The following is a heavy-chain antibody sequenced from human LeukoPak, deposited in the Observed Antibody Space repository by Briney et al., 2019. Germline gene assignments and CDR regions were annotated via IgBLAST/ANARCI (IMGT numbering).Heavy chain of an antibody. D-gene: IGHD1-1*01. CDR1: GGSISSSSYY. V-gene: IGHV4-39*07. Sequence: SETLSLTCTVSGGSISSSSYYWGWIRQPPGKGLEWIGSIYYSGSTYYNPSLKSRVTISVDTSKNQFSLKLSSVTAADTAVYYCASTNWNDVDYWGLGTLVTVSS. CDR2: IYYSGST. J-gene: IGHJ4*02. CDR3: ASTNWNDVDY.